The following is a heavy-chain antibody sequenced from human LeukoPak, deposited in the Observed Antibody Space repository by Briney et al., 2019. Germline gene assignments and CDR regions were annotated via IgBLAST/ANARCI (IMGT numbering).Heavy chain of an antibody. CDR1: GFTFSNHG. CDR3: ARGGSYLSAFDI. J-gene: IGHJ3*02. D-gene: IGHD1-26*01. V-gene: IGHV3-23*01. CDR2: VSPPGGGT. Sequence: PGGSLRLSCAASGFTFSNHGMNWVRQAPGKGLEWLSGVSPPGGGTYYADSVKGRFTISRDDSKNTLYLQMNSLRAEDTAVYYCARGGSYLSAFDIWGQGTMVTVSS.